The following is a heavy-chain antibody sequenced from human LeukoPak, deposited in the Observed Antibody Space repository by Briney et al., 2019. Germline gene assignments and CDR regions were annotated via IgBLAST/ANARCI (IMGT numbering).Heavy chain of an antibody. V-gene: IGHV4-4*07. D-gene: IGHD2-21*02. J-gene: IGHJ4*02. Sequence: SETLSLTCTVSGGSISNYYWSWIRQPAGKGLECIGRISASGDTNYDPSLKSRVTMSVDTSMNLFAMKRSPVTAADTAVYYCARQGVATAIDYWGQGTLVTVSS. CDR3: ARQGVATAIDY. CDR1: GGSISNYY. CDR2: ISASGDT.